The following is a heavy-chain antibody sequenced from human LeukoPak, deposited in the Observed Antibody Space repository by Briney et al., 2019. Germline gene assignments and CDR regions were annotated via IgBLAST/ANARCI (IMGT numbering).Heavy chain of an antibody. D-gene: IGHD3-22*01. CDR2: IYYSGST. Sequence: SETLSLTCTVSGGSISSSSYYWGWIRQPPGKGLEWIGSIYYSGSTYYNPSLKSRVTISVDKSKNQFSLKLSSVTAADTAVYYCARDSDYYDSSGLLDIWGQGTMVTVSS. CDR3: ARDSDYYDSSGLLDI. CDR1: GGSISSSSYY. V-gene: IGHV4-39*07. J-gene: IGHJ3*02.